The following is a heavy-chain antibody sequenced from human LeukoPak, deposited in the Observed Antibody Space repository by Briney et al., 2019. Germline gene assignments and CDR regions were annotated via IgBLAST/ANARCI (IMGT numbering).Heavy chain of an antibody. CDR2: INGDGSST. D-gene: IGHD5-18*01. Sequence: GGSLRLSCAASGFTFSSYWMYWVRQPPGKGLVWVSHINGDGSSTSYADSVKGRFTISRDNAKSTLYLQMNSLRAEDTAVYYCARGYGYGNDYWGQGTLVTVSS. CDR3: ARGYGYGNDY. J-gene: IGHJ4*02. CDR1: GFTFSSYW. V-gene: IGHV3-74*01.